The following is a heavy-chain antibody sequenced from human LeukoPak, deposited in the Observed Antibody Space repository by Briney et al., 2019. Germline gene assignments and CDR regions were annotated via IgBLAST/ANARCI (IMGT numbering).Heavy chain of an antibody. V-gene: IGHV3-7*01. D-gene: IGHD6-19*01. J-gene: IGHJ4*02. Sequence: GGSLRLSCAASGFTFSNYWMSWVRPAPGKGQEWVANINQDGSEKYYVDSVKGRFTISRDNARSSLYLQMNSLRVEDTAVYYCARVQGSSGPGIFEYWGQGTLVPVSS. CDR2: INQDGSEK. CDR1: GFTFSNYW. CDR3: ARVQGSSGPGIFEY.